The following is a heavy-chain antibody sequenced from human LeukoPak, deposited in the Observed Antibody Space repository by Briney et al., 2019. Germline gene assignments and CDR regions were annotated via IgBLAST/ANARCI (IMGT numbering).Heavy chain of an antibody. D-gene: IGHD2-2*01. V-gene: IGHV1-2*02. Sequence: ASVKVSCKASGYTFTDYYMLWVRRAPGQGFEWMGWINPNDGDTNYAQKFQGRVTMTRDTSISTAHMEVSRLRSDDTAVYYCARANFLYCSSSTCLFDYWGQGTLVTVSS. CDR2: INPNDGDT. J-gene: IGHJ4*02. CDR3: ARANFLYCSSSTCLFDY. CDR1: GYTFTDYY.